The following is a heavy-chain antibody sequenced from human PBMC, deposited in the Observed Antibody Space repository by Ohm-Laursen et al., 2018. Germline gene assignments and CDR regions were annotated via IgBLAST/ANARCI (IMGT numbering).Heavy chain of an antibody. J-gene: IGHJ4*02. D-gene: IGHD6-6*01. V-gene: IGHV3-21*01. Sequence: SLRLSCAASGFTFSSYSMNWVRQAPGKGLEWVSSISSSSSYIYYADSVKGRFTISRDNAKNSLYLQMNSLRAEDTAVYYCAFVAARPAGLGGGGGYWGQGTLVTVSS. CDR2: ISSSSSYI. CDR3: AFVAARPAGLGGGGGY. CDR1: GFTFSSYS.